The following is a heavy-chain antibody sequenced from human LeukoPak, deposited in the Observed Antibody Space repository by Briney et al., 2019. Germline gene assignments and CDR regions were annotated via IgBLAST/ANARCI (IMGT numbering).Heavy chain of an antibody. V-gene: IGHV1-2*02. J-gene: IGHJ4*02. CDR3: ARGGDNYDILTQ. D-gene: IGHD3-9*01. CDR1: EYIFTDYY. Sequence: ASMKVSCKASEYIFTDYYIHWVRQAPGQGLEWMGWINPHSGGTNYAQNFQDRVTMTGDTSISTAYMEVSRLRSDDTAIYYCARGGDNYDILTQWGQGTLATVSS. CDR2: INPHSGGT.